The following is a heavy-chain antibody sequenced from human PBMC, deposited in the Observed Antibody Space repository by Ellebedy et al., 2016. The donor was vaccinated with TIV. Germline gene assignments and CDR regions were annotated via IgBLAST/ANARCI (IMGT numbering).Heavy chain of an antibody. D-gene: IGHD6-19*01. CDR3: AKERRSSGFGV. J-gene: IGHJ4*02. Sequence: GGSLRLXXAASGFTFDDYAMHWVRQAPGKGLEWVSGISWNSGSIGYADSVKGRFTISRDNAKNSLYLQMNSLRAEDTALYYCAKERRSSGFGVWGQGTLVTVSS. V-gene: IGHV3-9*01. CDR1: GFTFDDYA. CDR2: ISWNSGSI.